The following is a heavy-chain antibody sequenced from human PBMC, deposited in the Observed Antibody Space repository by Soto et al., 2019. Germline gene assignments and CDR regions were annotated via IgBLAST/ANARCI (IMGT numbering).Heavy chain of an antibody. CDR2: INSDGRTT. Sequence: GGSLRLSCAASGFTFSNYWMDWVRQAPGKGLVWVSRINSDGRTTYQADSVKGRFTISRDNSKNTVYLQMNSLRPEDTSLYYCAKDNVAAIDYWGQGTPVTVSS. CDR1: GFTFSNYW. V-gene: IGHV3-74*01. J-gene: IGHJ4*02. CDR3: AKDNVAAIDY. D-gene: IGHD6-13*01.